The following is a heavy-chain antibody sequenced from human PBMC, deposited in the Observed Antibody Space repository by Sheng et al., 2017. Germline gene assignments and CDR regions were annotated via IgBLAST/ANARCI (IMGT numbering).Heavy chain of an antibody. D-gene: IGHD3-22*01. V-gene: IGHV3-30*18. CDR3: AKDYYDSTNYHRFDD. Sequence: QVHLVESGGGVVQPGRSLRLSCAASGFSFSSFGVHWVRQAPGKGLEWVALISYDGTKKKYADSVKGRFTISRDNSKNTLDLQMNSLRPEDTAVYFCAKDYYDSTNYHRFDDWGQGTLVTVSS. J-gene: IGHJ4*02. CDR2: ISYDGTKK. CDR1: GFSFSSFG.